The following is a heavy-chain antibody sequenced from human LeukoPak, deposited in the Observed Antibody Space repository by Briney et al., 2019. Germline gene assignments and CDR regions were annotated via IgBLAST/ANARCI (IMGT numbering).Heavy chain of an antibody. CDR2: IYHSGST. Sequence: PSETLSLTCAVSGGSISSSNWWSWVRQPPGKGLEGIGEIYHSGSTNYNPSLKSRVTISVDKSKNQFSLKVSSVTAADTAVYYCAGVRYDRSGYYYDYWGQGTLVTVSS. V-gene: IGHV4-4*02. CDR1: GGSISSSNW. CDR3: AGVRYDRSGYYYDY. J-gene: IGHJ4*02. D-gene: IGHD3-22*01.